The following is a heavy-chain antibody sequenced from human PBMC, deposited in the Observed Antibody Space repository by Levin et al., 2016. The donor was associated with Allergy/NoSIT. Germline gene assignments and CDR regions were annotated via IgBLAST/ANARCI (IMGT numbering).Heavy chain of an antibody. Sequence: WIRQPPGKGLEWVSVIYSDGTTYYADSVKGRFTISRDNSKNTLFLQMNSLRAEDTAVYYCVSPLLEFHTGGEISTRDCWGQGTLVTVSS. D-gene: IGHD3-3*01. CDR3: VSPLLEFHTGGEISTRDC. CDR2: IYSDGTT. J-gene: IGHJ4*02. V-gene: IGHV3-53*01.